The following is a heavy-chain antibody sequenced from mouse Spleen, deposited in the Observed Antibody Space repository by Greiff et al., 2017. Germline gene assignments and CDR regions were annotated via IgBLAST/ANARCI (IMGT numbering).Heavy chain of an antibody. J-gene: IGHJ2*01. CDR2: INPGSGGT. CDR3: ARSGNWDPFDY. Sequence: VKLQESGAELVRPGTSVKVSCKASGYAFTNYLIEWVKQRPGQGLEWIGVINPGSGGTNYNEKFKGKATLTADKSSSTAYMQLSSLTSEDSAVYFCARSGNWDPFDYWGQGTTLTVSS. V-gene: IGHV1-54*01. D-gene: IGHD4-1*01. CDR1: GYAFTNYL.